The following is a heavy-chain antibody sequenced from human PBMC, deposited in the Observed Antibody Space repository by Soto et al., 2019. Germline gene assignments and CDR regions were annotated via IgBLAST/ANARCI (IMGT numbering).Heavy chain of an antibody. CDR3: AKGILSATIGPYAMDV. Sequence: QVQLVESGGGVVQPGASLRLSCEASGFVFSSYAMHWVRQAPGKGLEWVGVISYDGNYIYYADSVKGRFTISKDNSKNTLYVQVNSLRPEDTAVYYCAKGILSATIGPYAMDVWGQGTTVTVSS. D-gene: IGHD3-16*01. CDR1: GFVFSSYA. CDR2: ISYDGNYI. V-gene: IGHV3-30*18. J-gene: IGHJ6*02.